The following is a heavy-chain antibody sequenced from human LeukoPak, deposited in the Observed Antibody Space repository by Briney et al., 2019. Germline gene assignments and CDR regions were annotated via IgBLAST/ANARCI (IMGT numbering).Heavy chain of an antibody. CDR2: IYYSGST. J-gene: IGHJ6*03. CDR3: ARANPGGYYYYYYMDV. D-gene: IGHD1-14*01. V-gene: IGHV4-39*07. CDR1: GGSISSSSYY. Sequence: PSETLSLTCTVSGGSISSSSYYWGWIRQPPGKGLEWIGSIYYSGSTYYNPSLKSRVTISVDTSKNQFSLKLSSVTAADTAVYYCARANPGGYYYYYYMDVWGKGTTVTVSS.